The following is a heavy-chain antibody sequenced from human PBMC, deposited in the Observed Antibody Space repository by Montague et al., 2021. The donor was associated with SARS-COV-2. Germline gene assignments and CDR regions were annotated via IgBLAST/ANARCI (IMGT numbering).Heavy chain of an antibody. D-gene: IGHD3-9*01. CDR2: IFHSENT. V-gene: IGHV4-4*02. Sequence: SETLSLTCAVSGDSISSSHWWTWVRQSPGKGLEWIGEIFHSENTNYNPSLKSRVIISLDMSKNQFSLTLTSVTAADTAVYYCARDRGAKTYDLLTGYYINYYYGVGVWGPGTPVTVSS. CDR1: GDSISSSHW. J-gene: IGHJ6*02. CDR3: ARDRGAKTYDLLTGYYINYYYGVGV.